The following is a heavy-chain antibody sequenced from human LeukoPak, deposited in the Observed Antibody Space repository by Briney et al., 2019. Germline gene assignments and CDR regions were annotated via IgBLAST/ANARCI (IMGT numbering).Heavy chain of an antibody. Sequence: GGSLRLSCAASGFSFSTYAMSWVRQAPGKGLEWVSTVSGAGGITYYTDSVKGRFTISRDNSKNTLYLQTNSLRAEDTAVFYCAKYRLGHSYHFDYWGQGTLDTASS. D-gene: IGHD5-18*01. J-gene: IGHJ4*02. CDR1: GFSFSTYA. V-gene: IGHV3-23*01. CDR3: AKYRLGHSYHFDY. CDR2: VSGAGGIT.